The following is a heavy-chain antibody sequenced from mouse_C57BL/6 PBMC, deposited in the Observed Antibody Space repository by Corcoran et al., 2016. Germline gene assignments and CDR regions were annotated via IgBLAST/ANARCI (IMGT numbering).Heavy chain of an antibody. CDR2: INPSNGGT. Sequence: QVQLQQRGTGLVNPGAAVKLSCTAAVYTFTSYWMHWVKQSPGQGLEWIGNINPSNGGTNYNEKFKSKATLTVDKSSSTAYMQLSSLTSEDSAVYYCASLLLLDYWGQGTTLAVSS. V-gene: IGHV1-53*01. D-gene: IGHD1-1*01. J-gene: IGHJ2*01. CDR1: VYTFTSYW. CDR3: ASLLLLDY.